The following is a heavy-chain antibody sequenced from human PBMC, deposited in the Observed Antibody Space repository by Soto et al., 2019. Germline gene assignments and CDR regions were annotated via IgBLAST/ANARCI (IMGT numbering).Heavy chain of an antibody. CDR3: ARVHMGIGGYDYPGY. J-gene: IGHJ4*02. CDR2: INAGNGNT. V-gene: IGHV1-3*01. D-gene: IGHD5-12*01. Sequence: QVQLVQSGAEVKKPGASVKVSCKASGYTFTSYAMHWVRQAPGQRLEWMGGINAGNGNTKYSQKFQGRVTITRDTSASTAYMELSSLRSEDTAVYYCARVHMGIGGYDYPGYWGQGTLVTVSS. CDR1: GYTFTSYA.